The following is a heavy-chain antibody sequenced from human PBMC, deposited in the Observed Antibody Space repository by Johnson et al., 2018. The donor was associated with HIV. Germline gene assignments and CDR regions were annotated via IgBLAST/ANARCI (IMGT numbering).Heavy chain of an antibody. D-gene: IGHD3-16*02. CDR1: GFTFSSYA. J-gene: IGHJ3*02. CDR2: ISYDGSNT. CDR3: ARDRVITFWGVIGRGAFDI. Sequence: QVQLVESGGGVVQPGRSLRLSCAASGFTFSSYAMHWVRQAPGKGLDWVAVISYDGSNTYYADSVKGRFTISRDNSKNTLYLQMNSLRAEDTAVYYCARDRVITFWGVIGRGAFDIWGQGTMVTVSS. V-gene: IGHV3-30-3*01.